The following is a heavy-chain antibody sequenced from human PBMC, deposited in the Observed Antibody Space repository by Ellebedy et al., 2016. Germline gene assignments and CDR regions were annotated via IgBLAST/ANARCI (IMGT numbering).Heavy chain of an antibody. CDR3: ARDAHNCSSTSCYVHYYYGMDV. D-gene: IGHD2-2*01. J-gene: IGHJ6*02. CDR1: GFTFSSYS. CDR2: ISSSSSYT. V-gene: IGHV3-21*05. Sequence: ETLSLTCAASGFTFSSYSMNWVRQAPGKGLEWVSYISSSSSYTNYADSVKGRFTISRDNAKNSLYLQMNSLRAEDTAVYYCARDAHNCSSTSCYVHYYYGMDVWGQGTTVTVSS.